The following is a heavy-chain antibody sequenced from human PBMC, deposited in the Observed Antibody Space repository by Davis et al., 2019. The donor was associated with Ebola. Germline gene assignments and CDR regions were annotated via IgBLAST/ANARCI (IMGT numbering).Heavy chain of an antibody. V-gene: IGHV3-7*01. Sequence: GESLKISCAASGFTFSSYWMSWVRQAPGKGLEWVANIKQDGSEKYYVDSVKGRCTISRDNAKNALYLQMNSLRAEATAVYYCARDRPLDFFFGDYYGMDVWGQGTTVTVSS. CDR1: GFTFSSYW. CDR2: IKQDGSEK. D-gene: IGHD3-16*01. CDR3: ARDRPLDFFFGDYYGMDV. J-gene: IGHJ6*02.